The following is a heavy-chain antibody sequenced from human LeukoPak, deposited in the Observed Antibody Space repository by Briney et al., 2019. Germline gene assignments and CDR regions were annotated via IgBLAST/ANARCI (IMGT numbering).Heavy chain of an antibody. CDR1: GGSISSYY. J-gene: IGHJ6*03. D-gene: IGHD4-23*01. Sequence: PSETLSLTCSVSGGSISSYYWSWIRQPAGKGLEWIGRLYTSGSTNYNPSLKSRVNMSVDTSKNQFSLKLSSVTAADTAVYYCARGSVTTVVTPVLYYYYYMDVWGKGTTVTVSS. V-gene: IGHV4-4*07. CDR2: LYTSGST. CDR3: ARGSVTTVVTPVLYYYYYMDV.